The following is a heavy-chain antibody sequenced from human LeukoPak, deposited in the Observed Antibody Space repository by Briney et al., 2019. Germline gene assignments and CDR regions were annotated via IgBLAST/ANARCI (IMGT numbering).Heavy chain of an antibody. CDR3: ARLAQHRYYYDSSDFRYYFDH. CDR2: IYPNSGDT. D-gene: IGHD3-22*01. V-gene: IGHV1-2*02. CDR1: GHTFTDYY. Sequence: ASVKVSCKASGHTFTDYYIHWVRQAPGQGLEWMGWIYPNSGDTNYAQKLQGRVTMTTDTSTSTAYMELRSLRSDDTAVYYCARLAQHRYYYDSSDFRYYFDHWGQGTLVTVSS. J-gene: IGHJ4*02.